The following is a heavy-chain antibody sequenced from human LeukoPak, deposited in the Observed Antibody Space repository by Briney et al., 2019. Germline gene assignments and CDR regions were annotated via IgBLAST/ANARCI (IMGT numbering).Heavy chain of an antibody. J-gene: IGHJ4*02. CDR2: IHNSGRT. Sequence: SETLSLTCSVSGGSVSSYYWSWIRQSPGKGLEWIGYIHNSGRTNYNPSLKSRVTGFVDTSKNQVSLRLRSVTAAGTAVYYCARHGTISSESYFDYWGQEALVTVSS. D-gene: IGHD1-14*01. CDR1: GGSVSSYY. V-gene: IGHV4-59*08. CDR3: ARHGTISSESYFDY.